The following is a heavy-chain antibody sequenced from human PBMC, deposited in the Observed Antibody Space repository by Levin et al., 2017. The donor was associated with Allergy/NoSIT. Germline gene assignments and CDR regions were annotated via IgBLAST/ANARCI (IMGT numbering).Heavy chain of an antibody. V-gene: IGHV3-23*01. CDR2: IGGTGGST. Sequence: GESLKISCSASGFIFSSYAMSWVRQAPGKGLEWVSTIGGTGGSTYSADSVKGRFTISRDNSKNTLYLQMNSLRVEDTAVYYCAKELSGTGGIYYYGVDVWGQGTTVTVSS. CDR1: GFIFSSYA. J-gene: IGHJ6*02. D-gene: IGHD3-10*01. CDR3: AKELSGTGGIYYYGVDV.